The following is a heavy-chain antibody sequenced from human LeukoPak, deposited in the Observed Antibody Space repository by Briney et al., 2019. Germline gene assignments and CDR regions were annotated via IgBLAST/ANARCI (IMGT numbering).Heavy chain of an antibody. D-gene: IGHD2-2*01. CDR1: GYSFTTYW. CDR3: ARHGSGTSPRFYYYYMDV. CDR2: IYPGDFDT. V-gene: IGHV5-51*01. J-gene: IGHJ6*03. Sequence: GESLKISCQGSGYSFTTYWIVWVRQMPGKGLEWMGIIYPGDFDTRYSPSFQGQVTISADKSISTAYLQWSSLKASDTAIYYCARHGSGTSPRFYYYYMDVWGKGTTVTVSS.